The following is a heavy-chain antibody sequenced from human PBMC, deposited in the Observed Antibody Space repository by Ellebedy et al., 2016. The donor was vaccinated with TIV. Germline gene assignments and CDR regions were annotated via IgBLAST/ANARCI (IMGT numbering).Heavy chain of an antibody. CDR2: IGSRTSKI. D-gene: IGHD3-10*01. CDR3: ARGGWGETVRGY. V-gene: IGHV3-48*02. Sequence: GESLKISCAASGFTFNTYSMNWVRQAPGKGREWVSYIGSRTSKIYYADSVKGRFTISRDNAKNSLYLQMNSLRDEDTAVYYCARGGWGETVRGYWGQGTQVTVSS. J-gene: IGHJ4*02. CDR1: GFTFNTYS.